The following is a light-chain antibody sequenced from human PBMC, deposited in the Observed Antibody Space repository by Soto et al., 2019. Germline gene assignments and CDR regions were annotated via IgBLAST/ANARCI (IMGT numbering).Light chain of an antibody. CDR3: QQYYSAPLT. CDR1: QTISTY. CDR2: WAS. V-gene: IGKV1-27*01. Sequence: DIQMTQSPSSLSASVGDRVTITCRASQTISTYLNWYQQKPGQPPKLITYWASTRESGVPDRFTGSGSGTDFTLTISNLQAEDVAVYYCQQYYSAPLTFGQGTRLELK. J-gene: IGKJ5*01.